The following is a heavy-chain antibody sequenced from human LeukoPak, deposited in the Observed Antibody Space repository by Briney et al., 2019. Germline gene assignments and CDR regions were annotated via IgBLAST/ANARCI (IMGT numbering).Heavy chain of an antibody. D-gene: IGHD6-6*01. CDR2: INHSGST. CDR3: AGGRQLVGVRFDY. CDR1: GGSFSGYY. J-gene: IGHJ4*02. Sequence: SETLSLTCAVYGGSFSGYYWSWIRQPPGKGLEWIGEINHSGSTNYNPSLKSRVTISVDTSKNQFSLKLSSVTAADTAVYYCAGGRQLVGVRFDYWGQGTLVTVSS. V-gene: IGHV4-34*01.